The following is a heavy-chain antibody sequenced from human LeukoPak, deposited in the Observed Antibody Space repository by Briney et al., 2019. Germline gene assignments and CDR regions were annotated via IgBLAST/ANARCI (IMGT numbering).Heavy chain of an antibody. CDR3: ARSLLAPGRYFDWLQKYYFDY. CDR2: IYSGGST. D-gene: IGHD3-9*01. Sequence: GGSLRLSCAASGFTFSSYAMNWVRQAPGKGLEWVSVIYSGGSTYYADSVKGRFTISRDNSKNTLYLQMNSLRAEDTAVYYCARSLLAPGRYFDWLQKYYFDYWGQGTLVTVSS. CDR1: GFTFSSYA. J-gene: IGHJ4*02. V-gene: IGHV3-66*01.